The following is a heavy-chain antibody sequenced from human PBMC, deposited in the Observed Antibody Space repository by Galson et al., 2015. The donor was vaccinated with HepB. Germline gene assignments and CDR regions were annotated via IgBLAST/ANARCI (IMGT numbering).Heavy chain of an antibody. CDR2: IWYDGSNK. D-gene: IGHD6-19*01. CDR1: GFTFSSYG. J-gene: IGHJ4*02. V-gene: IGHV3-33*08. Sequence: SLRLSCAASGFTFSSYGMHWVRQAPGKGLEWVAVIWYDGSNKYYADSVKGRFTISRDNSKNTLYLQMNSLRAEDTAVYYCARDWIDWASGWVPAAYWGQGTLVTVSS. CDR3: ARDWIDWASGWVPAAY.